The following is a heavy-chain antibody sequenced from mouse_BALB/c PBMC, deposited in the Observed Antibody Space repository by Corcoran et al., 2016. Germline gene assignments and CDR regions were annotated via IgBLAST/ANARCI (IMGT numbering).Heavy chain of an antibody. Sequence: EVQLQQSGPELVKPGASVKMSCKASGYTFTSYVMHWVKQKPGQGLEWIGYINPYNDGTKYNEKFKGKATLTSDKSSSTAYMELSSLTSEDFAVYYCSRLYPGIAMDYWGQGTSVTVSS. CDR1: GYTFTSYV. CDR3: SRLYPGIAMDY. CDR2: INPYNDGT. J-gene: IGHJ4*01. V-gene: IGHV1S136*01.